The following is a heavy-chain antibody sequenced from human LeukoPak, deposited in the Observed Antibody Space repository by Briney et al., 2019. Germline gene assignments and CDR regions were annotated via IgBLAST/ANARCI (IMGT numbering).Heavy chain of an antibody. V-gene: IGHV4-59*01. CDR3: ARAPSGYRTWFPD. CDR2: VYYSGST. Sequence: QVQLQESGPGLVKPSETLSLTCTVSGGSIISFYWSWIRQPPGKGLVWIGHVYYSGSTNYHPSLKSRATLSVDTSKNQFSLKLTSVTAADTAVYYCARAPSGYRTWFPDWGQGTLVTVSS. CDR1: GGSIISFY. J-gene: IGHJ1*01. D-gene: IGHD3-16*02.